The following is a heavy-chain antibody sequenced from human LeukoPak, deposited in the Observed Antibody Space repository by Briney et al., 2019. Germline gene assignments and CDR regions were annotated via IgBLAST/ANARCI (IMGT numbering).Heavy chain of an antibody. CDR1: GYTFTSYA. Sequence: ASVKVSCKASGYTFTSYAMHWVRQAPGQRLEWMGWINAGNGNTKYSQKLQGRVTITRDTSASTAYMELSSLRSEDTAVYYCARRSSSAGFQHWGQGTLVTVSS. J-gene: IGHJ1*01. D-gene: IGHD6-13*01. CDR3: ARRSSSAGFQH. CDR2: INAGNGNT. V-gene: IGHV1-3*01.